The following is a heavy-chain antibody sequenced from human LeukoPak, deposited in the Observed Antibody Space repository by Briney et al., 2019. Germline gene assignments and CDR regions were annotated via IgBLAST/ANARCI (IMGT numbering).Heavy chain of an antibody. V-gene: IGHV3-53*01. Sequence: RGSLRLSCAASGFTVSTNYVSWVRQAPGKGLEWVSVIYRSGSTYYADSVKGRFTISRDNSKNTLYLQMNRLRAEDTAVYYCARDSGHDAFDIWGQGKIVTVSS. CDR1: GFTVSTNY. CDR3: ARDSGHDAFDI. CDR2: IYRSGST. J-gene: IGHJ3*02.